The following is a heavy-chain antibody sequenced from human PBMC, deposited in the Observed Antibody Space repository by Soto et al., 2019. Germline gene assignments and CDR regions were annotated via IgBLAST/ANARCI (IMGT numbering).Heavy chain of an antibody. V-gene: IGHV2-26*04. Sequence: QVTVKESGPVLVKPTETLTLTCTVSGFSLSNAGLGVSWIRQPPGKALEWLAHIFSNDEKSYSTSLKSRLTISXDXXKSQVFLTMTNMDPVDTATYYCASTYTTSWYWFDPWGQGTLVTVSS. D-gene: IGHD6-13*01. CDR1: GFSLSNAGLG. CDR3: ASTYTTSWYWFDP. J-gene: IGHJ5*02. CDR2: IFSNDEK.